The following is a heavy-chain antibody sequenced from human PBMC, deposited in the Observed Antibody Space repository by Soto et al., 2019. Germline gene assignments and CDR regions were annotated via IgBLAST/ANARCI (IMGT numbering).Heavy chain of an antibody. CDR1: GFTFNHYA. V-gene: IGHV3-23*01. CDR3: AKDYTVAADPSSVILFDY. CDR2: IIANGGT. Sequence: EVQVLESGGGLVQRGGSLRLSSAASGFTFNHYAMSWVRQAPGKGLEWVSIIIANGGTFYADSVKGRFTISRDNSKNTVYLQMSSLRVEDTAIYYCAKDYTVAADPSSVILFDYWGQGALVTVSS. J-gene: IGHJ4*02. D-gene: IGHD2-15*01.